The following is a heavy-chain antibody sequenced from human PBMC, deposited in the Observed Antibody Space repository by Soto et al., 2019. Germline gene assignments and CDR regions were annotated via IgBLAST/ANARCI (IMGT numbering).Heavy chain of an antibody. D-gene: IGHD2-8*01. CDR3: ARTYGGYYDY. CDR1: GGSVSSGSYY. J-gene: IGHJ4*02. Sequence: TLSLTCTVYGGSVSSGSYYWSWIRQPPGKGLEWIGNIYYTGNINYNPSLKSRVTISVDTSKNQFSLKLRSVTAADTAVYYCARTYGGYYDYWGQGTLVTGLL. V-gene: IGHV4-61*01. CDR2: IYYTGNI.